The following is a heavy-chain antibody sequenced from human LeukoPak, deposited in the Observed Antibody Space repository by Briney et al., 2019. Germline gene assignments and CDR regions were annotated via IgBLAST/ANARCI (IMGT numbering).Heavy chain of an antibody. V-gene: IGHV4-31*03. Sequence: SQTLSLTCTVSGGSISSGGYYWSWIRQHPGKGLEWIGYICYSGSTYYNPSLKSRVTISVDTSKNQFSLKLSSVTAADTAVYYCARGVGTMVRGVSLNYWGQGTLVTVSS. D-gene: IGHD3-10*01. CDR2: ICYSGST. CDR3: ARGVGTMVRGVSLNY. CDR1: GGSISSGGYY. J-gene: IGHJ4*02.